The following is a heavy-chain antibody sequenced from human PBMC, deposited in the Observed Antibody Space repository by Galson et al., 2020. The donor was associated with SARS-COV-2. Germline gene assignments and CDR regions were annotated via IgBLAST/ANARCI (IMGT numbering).Heavy chain of an antibody. CDR2: PYHSGST. V-gene: IGHV4-38-2*01. Sequence: SETLSLTCAVSGDSISNAYYCGWLRQPPEMRLEWIGAPYHSGSTYYNPSLKSRVTIAVDTSKNQFSLRLSSVTAADTAVYYCTRLGRDGYRFANADFWGQGTLVTVSS. CDR3: TRLGRDGYRFANADF. J-gene: IGHJ4*02. D-gene: IGHD5-12*01. CDR1: GDSISNAYY.